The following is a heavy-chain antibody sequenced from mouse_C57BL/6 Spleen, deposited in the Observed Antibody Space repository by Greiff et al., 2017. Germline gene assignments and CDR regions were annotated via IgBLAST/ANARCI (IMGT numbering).Heavy chain of an antibody. Sequence: EVKLMESGGDLVKPGGSLKLSCAASGFTFSSYGMSWVRQTPDKRLEWVATISSGGSYTYYPDSVKGRFTISRDNAKNTLYLQMSSLKSEDTAMYYCARGDYYGSSFDYWGQGTTRTVSS. J-gene: IGHJ2*01. V-gene: IGHV5-6*01. CDR3: ARGDYYGSSFDY. D-gene: IGHD1-1*01. CDR1: GFTFSSYG. CDR2: ISSGGSYT.